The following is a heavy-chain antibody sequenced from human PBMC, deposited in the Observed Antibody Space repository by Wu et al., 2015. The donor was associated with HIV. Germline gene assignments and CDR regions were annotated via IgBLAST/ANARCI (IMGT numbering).Heavy chain of an antibody. CDR2: INPNSGGT. CDR3: ARQRAYTSGWYIFDN. V-gene: IGHV1-8*02. J-gene: IGHJ5*02. CDR1: GYTFTSYD. D-gene: IGHD6-19*01. Sequence: QVQLVQSGAEVKKPGASVKVSCKASGYTFTSYDINWVRQATGQGLEWMGWINPNSGGTNYAQKFQGRVTMTRDTSISTANMELSSLRSEDTAVYYCARQRAYTSGWYIFDNWGQGTLVTVSS.